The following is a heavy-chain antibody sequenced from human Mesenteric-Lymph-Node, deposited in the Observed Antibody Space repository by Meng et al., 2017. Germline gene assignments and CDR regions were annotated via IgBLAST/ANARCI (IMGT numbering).Heavy chain of an antibody. Sequence: SETLSLTCTVSGGSISSGGYYWSWIRQHPGKGLEWIGYIYYSGSTYYNPSLKSLVTISVDTSKNQFSLKLSSVTAADTAVYYCAKRTTVTTWTLILKDYSNYLDFDYWGQGTLVTVSS. D-gene: IGHD4-11*01. CDR3: AKRTTVTTWTLILKDYSNYLDFDY. V-gene: IGHV4-31*01. CDR2: IYYSGST. J-gene: IGHJ4*02. CDR1: GGSISSGGYY.